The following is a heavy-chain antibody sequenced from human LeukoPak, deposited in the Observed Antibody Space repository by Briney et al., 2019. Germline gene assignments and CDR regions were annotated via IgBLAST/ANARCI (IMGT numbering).Heavy chain of an antibody. V-gene: IGHV1-8*01. CDR1: GFTFTSYD. CDR2: MNPNTGNT. Sequence: ASVKVSCKASGFTFTSYDINWVRQASGQGFEWMGWMNPNTGNTGYAQKFQGRVTITADESTSTAYMELSSLRSVDTAVYYCARALSTGAERTFDYWGQGTLVTVSS. CDR3: ARALSTGAERTFDY. D-gene: IGHD4-17*01. J-gene: IGHJ4*02.